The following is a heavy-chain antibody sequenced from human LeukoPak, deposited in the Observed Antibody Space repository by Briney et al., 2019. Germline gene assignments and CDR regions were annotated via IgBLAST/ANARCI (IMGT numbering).Heavy chain of an antibody. CDR2: INHSGST. CDR3: ARGTYYYDSSRFGADY. CDR1: GGSISSYY. J-gene: IGHJ4*02. V-gene: IGHV4-34*01. D-gene: IGHD3-22*01. Sequence: PSETLSLTCTVSGGSISSYYWSWIRQPPGKGLEWIGEINHSGSTNYNPSLKSRVTISVDTSKNQFSLKLSSVTAADTAVYYCARGTYYYDSSRFGADYWGQGTLVTVSS.